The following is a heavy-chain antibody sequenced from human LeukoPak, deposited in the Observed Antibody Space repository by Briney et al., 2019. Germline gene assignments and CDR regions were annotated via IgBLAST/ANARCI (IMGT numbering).Heavy chain of an antibody. CDR2: ISSSSSYI. V-gene: IGHV3-21*01. CDR3: ARRVAARPIAFDI. J-gene: IGHJ3*02. Sequence: GGSLRLSCAASGFTFSSYSMNWVRQAPGKGLEWVSSISSSSSYIYYTDSVKGRFPISRDNAKNSLYLQMNSLGAEDTAVYYCARRVAARPIAFDIWGQGTMVTVSS. D-gene: IGHD6-6*01. CDR1: GFTFSSYS.